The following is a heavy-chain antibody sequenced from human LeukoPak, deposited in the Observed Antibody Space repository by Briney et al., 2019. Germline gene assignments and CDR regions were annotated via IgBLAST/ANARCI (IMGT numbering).Heavy chain of an antibody. CDR1: GFTFSSYS. J-gene: IGHJ6*03. CDR3: ARDKVASQRAAYYMDV. Sequence: GGSLRLSCAASGFTFSSYSMNWVRQAPGKGLEWASSISSSSSYIYYADSVKGRFTISRDNAKNSLYLQMNSLRAEDTAVYYCARDKVASQRAAYYMDVWGKGTTVTVSS. CDR2: ISSSSSYI. D-gene: IGHD6-13*01. V-gene: IGHV3-21*01.